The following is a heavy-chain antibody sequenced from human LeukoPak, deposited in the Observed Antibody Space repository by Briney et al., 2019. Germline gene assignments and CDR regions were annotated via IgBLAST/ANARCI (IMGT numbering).Heavy chain of an antibody. CDR2: IYYGGST. J-gene: IGHJ4*02. CDR1: GGSISSYY. CDR3: ARGNWNLVFDY. D-gene: IGHD1-7*01. V-gene: IGHV4-59*01. Sequence: PSETLSLTCTVSGGSISSYYWSWIRQPPGKGLEWIGYIYYGGSTNYNPSLKSRVTISVDTSKNQFSLKLSSVTAADTAVYYCARGNWNLVFDYWGQGTLVTVSS.